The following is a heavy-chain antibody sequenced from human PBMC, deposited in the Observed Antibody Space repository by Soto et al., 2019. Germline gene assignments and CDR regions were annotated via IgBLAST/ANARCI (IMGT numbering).Heavy chain of an antibody. V-gene: IGHV1-46*01. D-gene: IGHD3-16*01. CDR1: GYTFSSYY. CDR3: MRDLNYGSDDY. Sequence: QVQLVQSGPEVRKPGASVKVSCKTSGYTFSSYYIHWVRQAPGQGLEWMGIIRPETGDNFYGQRFQGRVTLTRDTSTSTAYMELRALTPEDTALYFCMRDLNYGSDDYWGQGTPVTVSS. J-gene: IGHJ4*02. CDR2: IRPETGDN.